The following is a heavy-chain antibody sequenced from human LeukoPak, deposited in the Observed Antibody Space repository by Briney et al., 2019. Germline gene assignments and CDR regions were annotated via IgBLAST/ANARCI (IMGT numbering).Heavy chain of an antibody. D-gene: IGHD2-15*01. V-gene: IGHV3-23*01. Sequence: PGGSLRPSCAASGFTFSSYAMSWVRQAPGKGLEWVSAISGSGGSTYYADSVKGRFTISRDNSKNTLYLQMNSLRAEDTAVYYCAKPEGEVVTPYDAFDIWGQATMVTVSS. CDR2: ISGSGGST. CDR3: AKPEGEVVTPYDAFDI. CDR1: GFTFSSYA. J-gene: IGHJ3*02.